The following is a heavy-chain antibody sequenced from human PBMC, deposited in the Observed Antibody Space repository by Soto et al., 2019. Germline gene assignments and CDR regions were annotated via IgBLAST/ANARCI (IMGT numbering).Heavy chain of an antibody. Sequence: PGESMKISCSPSGYNFRTFWIGWLRQMPGKGLEWMGLIYPDDSETKYSPSFEGQVTMSSDSYISTTYLQWSSLQASDTAIDYCERGRHHVGEGYVDFWGQGTLVTVS. CDR1: GYNFRTFW. V-gene: IGHV5-51*01. J-gene: IGHJ4*02. CDR2: IYPDDSET. CDR3: ERGRHHVGEGYVDF.